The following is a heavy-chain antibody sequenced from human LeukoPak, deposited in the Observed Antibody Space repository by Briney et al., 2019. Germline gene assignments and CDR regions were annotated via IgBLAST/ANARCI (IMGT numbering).Heavy chain of an antibody. J-gene: IGHJ3*02. V-gene: IGHV4-59*01. Sequence: SETLSLTCTVSGGSISSYCWSWIRQPPGKGLEWIGYIYYSGSTNYNPSLKSRVTISVDTSKNQFSLKLSSVTAADTAVYYCARDDSSGLYAFDIWGQGTMVTVSS. CDR2: IYYSGST. CDR3: ARDDSSGLYAFDI. CDR1: GGSISSYC. D-gene: IGHD3-22*01.